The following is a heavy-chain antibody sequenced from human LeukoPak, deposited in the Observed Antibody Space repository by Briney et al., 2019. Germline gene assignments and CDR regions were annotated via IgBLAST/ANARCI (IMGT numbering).Heavy chain of an antibody. J-gene: IGHJ4*02. D-gene: IGHD3-22*01. V-gene: IGHV3-74*01. CDR1: GFTFSSYW. Sequence: GGSLRLSCAASGFTFSSYWMHWVRHAPGKGLVWVSRINSDGRSTSYADSVKGRFTISRDNAKNTLYLQMNSLRAEDTAVYYCARVSRADSSGLVDNWGQGTLVTVSS. CDR2: INSDGRST. CDR3: ARVSRADSSGLVDN.